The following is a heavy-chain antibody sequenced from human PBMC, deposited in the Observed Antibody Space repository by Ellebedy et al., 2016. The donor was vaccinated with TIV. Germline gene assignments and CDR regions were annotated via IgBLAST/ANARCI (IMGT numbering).Heavy chain of an antibody. J-gene: IGHJ6*03. CDR2: ISAYNGNT. V-gene: IGHV1-18*01. CDR1: GYTFTSYG. CDR3: ARDDPHDYSNRRHYYYYYMDV. Sequence: ASVKVSXXASGYTFTSYGISWVRQAPGQGLEWMGWISAYNGNTNYAQKLQGRVTMTTDTSTSTAYLELRSLRSDDTAVYYCARDDPHDYSNRRHYYYYYMDVWGKGTTVTVSS. D-gene: IGHD4-11*01.